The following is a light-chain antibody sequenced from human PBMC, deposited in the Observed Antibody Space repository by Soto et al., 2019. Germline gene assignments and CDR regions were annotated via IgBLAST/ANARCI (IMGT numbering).Light chain of an antibody. CDR1: SSNIGNNY. CDR3: GTWDSSLSAVV. Sequence: LTQPPSVSAAPGQKVTISCSGSSSNIGNNYVSWYQQLPGTAPKLLIYDNNKRPSGIPDRFSGSKSGTSATLGITGLQTGDEADYYCGTWDSSLSAVVFGGGTKLTVL. V-gene: IGLV1-51*01. CDR2: DNN. J-gene: IGLJ2*01.